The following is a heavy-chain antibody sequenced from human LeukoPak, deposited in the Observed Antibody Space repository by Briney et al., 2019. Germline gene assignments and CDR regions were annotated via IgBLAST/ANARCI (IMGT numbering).Heavy chain of an antibody. Sequence: GGTLRLSCAASGFTFASYGMSWVRQAPGKGLEWVSAVSGSGGVTSYADSVKGRFTISRDNAKNSLYLQMNSLRAEDTAVYYCARGEGGDYPHYYYYYYMDVWGKGTTVTVSS. CDR1: GFTFASYG. CDR2: VSGSGGVT. CDR3: ARGEGGDYPHYYYYYYMDV. D-gene: IGHD4-17*01. J-gene: IGHJ6*03. V-gene: IGHV3-23*01.